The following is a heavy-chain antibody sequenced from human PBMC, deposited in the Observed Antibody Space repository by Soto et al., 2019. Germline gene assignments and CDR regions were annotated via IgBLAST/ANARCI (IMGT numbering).Heavy chain of an antibody. V-gene: IGHV2-5*01. D-gene: IGHD2-8*02. J-gene: IGHJ4*02. CDR1: GSSRSTTTVG. Sequence: QITLKESGPTLVKPTQTLTLTCTFSGSSRSTTTVGVGSFRQSPGKPLEWLALIYWYYDRRYSPSLKCRLTITKDTPNIQVVLTRTNIGPVDTTSYFWAPPLFNCTGGNSCSSSLYYWDQGSLVTVSS. CDR3: APPLFNCTGGNSCSSSLYY. CDR2: IYWYYDR.